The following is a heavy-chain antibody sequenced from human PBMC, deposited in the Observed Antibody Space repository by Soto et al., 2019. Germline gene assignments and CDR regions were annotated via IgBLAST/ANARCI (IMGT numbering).Heavy chain of an antibody. CDR1: GDSISRIDYY. CDR3: AREGGSYDSGGYLIRGAFDI. Sequence: KPSETLSLTCSVSGDSISRIDYYWTWIRQHPEKGLEWIGNIYFRGNTYHSPSLESRLTISVDTSKNQFSLKLTSVTAADTAVYYCAREGGSYDSGGYLIRGAFDIWGQGTMVTVSS. V-gene: IGHV4-31*03. J-gene: IGHJ3*02. CDR2: IYFRGNT. D-gene: IGHD3-22*01.